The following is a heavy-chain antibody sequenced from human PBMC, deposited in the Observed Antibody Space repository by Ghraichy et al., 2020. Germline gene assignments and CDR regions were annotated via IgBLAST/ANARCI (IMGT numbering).Heavy chain of an antibody. D-gene: IGHD2-2*01. V-gene: IGHV3-30*18. CDR1: GFTFSSYG. J-gene: IGHJ4*02. CDR3: AKDKGHFGVVPAALYFDY. Sequence: GGSLRLSCAASGFTFSSYGMHWVRQAPGKGLEWVAVISYDGSNKYYADSVKGRFTISRDNSKNTLYLQMNSLRAEDTAVYHCAKDKGHFGVVPAALYFDYWGQETLVTVSS. CDR2: ISYDGSNK.